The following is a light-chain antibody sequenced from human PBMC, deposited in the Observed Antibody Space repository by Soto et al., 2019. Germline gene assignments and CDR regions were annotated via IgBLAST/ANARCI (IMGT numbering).Light chain of an antibody. Sequence: DIQLTQSPSFVSASVGDRVTITCRASQGINNYLAWYQQKPGKAPKLLIYIASTLQSGVPSRFSGSGSGTEFTLTISSLQPEDSETYYCQQLNSSPYTFGQGTKLEI. CDR3: QQLNSSPYT. CDR2: IAS. V-gene: IGKV1-9*01. CDR1: QGINNY. J-gene: IGKJ2*01.